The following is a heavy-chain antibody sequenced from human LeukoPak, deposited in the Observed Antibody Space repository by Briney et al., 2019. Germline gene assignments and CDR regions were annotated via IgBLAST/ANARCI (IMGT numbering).Heavy chain of an antibody. CDR2: INTDGSST. J-gene: IGHJ4*02. CDR1: GFTFSSSW. V-gene: IGHV3-74*01. D-gene: IGHD3-22*01. CDR3: ARNYYDGIASYFDY. Sequence: GGSLRHSCAASGFTFSSSWMHWVRQVPGKGLLWVARINTDGSSTSYADSVKGRFTISRDNAKNTLYLQMNSLRAEDTAEYYCARNYYDGIASYFDYWGQGTLVTVSS.